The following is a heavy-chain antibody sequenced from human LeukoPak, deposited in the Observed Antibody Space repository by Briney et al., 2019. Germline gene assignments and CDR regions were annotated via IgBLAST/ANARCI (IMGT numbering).Heavy chain of an antibody. J-gene: IGHJ4*02. Sequence: ASVKVSCKASGYTFTGYYMHWVRQAPGQGLEWMGWINPNSGGTNYAQKFQGRVTMTRDTSISTAYMELSRLRSDDTAVYYCARPRYYGSGSHYNADPRFDYWGQGTLVTVSS. D-gene: IGHD3-10*01. CDR2: INPNSGGT. CDR3: ARPRYYGSGSHYNADPRFDY. V-gene: IGHV1-2*02. CDR1: GYTFTGYY.